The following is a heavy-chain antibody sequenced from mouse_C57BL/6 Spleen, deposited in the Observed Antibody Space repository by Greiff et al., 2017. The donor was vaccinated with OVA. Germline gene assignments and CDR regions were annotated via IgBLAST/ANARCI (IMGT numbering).Heavy chain of an antibody. V-gene: IGHV1-26*01. J-gene: IGHJ1*03. Sequence: EVQLQQSGPELVKPGASVKISCKASGYTFTDYYMNWVKQSHGKSLEWIGDINPNNGGTSYNQKFKGKATLTVDKSSSTAYMELRSLTSEDSAVYYCARHYYGSPSCDVWGTGTTVTVSS. CDR2: INPNNGGT. D-gene: IGHD1-1*01. CDR3: ARHYYGSPSCDV. CDR1: GYTFTDYY.